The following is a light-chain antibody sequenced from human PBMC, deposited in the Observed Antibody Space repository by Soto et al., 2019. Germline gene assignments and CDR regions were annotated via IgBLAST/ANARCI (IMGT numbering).Light chain of an antibody. V-gene: IGKV3-11*01. J-gene: IGKJ1*01. Sequence: EIGLTQSPATLSLSPGERATLSCRASQSVSSYLAWYQQKPGQAPRLLIYDASNRATGIPARFSGSGSGTDFTLTISSLEPEDFAVYYCQQRSNCPRTLGQGTKVEIK. CDR2: DAS. CDR3: QQRSNCPRT. CDR1: QSVSSY.